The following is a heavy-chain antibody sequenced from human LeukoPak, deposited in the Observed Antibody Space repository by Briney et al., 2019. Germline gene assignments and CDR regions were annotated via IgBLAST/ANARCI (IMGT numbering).Heavy chain of an antibody. V-gene: IGHV3-7*01. CDR3: ARGGGDS. CDR2: MTQDGGGK. CDR1: GVTVSRYW. D-gene: IGHD3-10*01. Sequence: GGSLRLSCAASGVTVSRYWMSWVRQAPGKGLEWVAMMTQDGGGKYYVDSVKGRFTISGDNAKNSLYLQMNSLRVEDTAVYYCARGGGDSWGQGTLVTVSP. J-gene: IGHJ4*02.